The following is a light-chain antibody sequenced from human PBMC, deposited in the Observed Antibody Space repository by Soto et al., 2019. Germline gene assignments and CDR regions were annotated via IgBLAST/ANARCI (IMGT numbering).Light chain of an antibody. V-gene: IGLV2-14*03. CDR1: NSDVGGYNF. CDR2: DVN. CDR3: SSYTSGDTYV. Sequence: QSVLTQPASVSGSPGQSITISCTGTNSDVGGYNFVSWYQHHPGKAPKLMIYDVNNRPSGVSNRFPGSKSGNTASLTISGLQAEDEADYYCSSYTSGDTYVFGTGTKVTVL. J-gene: IGLJ1*01.